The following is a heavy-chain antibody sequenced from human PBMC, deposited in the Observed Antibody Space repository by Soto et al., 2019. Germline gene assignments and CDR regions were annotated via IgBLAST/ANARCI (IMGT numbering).Heavy chain of an antibody. D-gene: IGHD3-22*01. CDR2: IIPIFGTA. V-gene: IGHV1-69*13. Sequence: SVKVSCKASGGTFSSYAISWVRQAPGQGLEWMGGIIPIFGTANYAQKFQGRVTITADESTSTAYMELSSLRSEDTAVYYCARASNLYYDSSGYYYLYYFDYWGQGTLVTVSS. CDR3: ARASNLYYDSSGYYYLYYFDY. CDR1: GGTFSSYA. J-gene: IGHJ4*02.